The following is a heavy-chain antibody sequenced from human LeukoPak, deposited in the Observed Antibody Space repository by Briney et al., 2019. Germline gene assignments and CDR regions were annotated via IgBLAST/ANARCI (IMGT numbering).Heavy chain of an antibody. CDR2: IIPILGIA. CDR1: GGTFSSYA. D-gene: IGHD3-10*02. CDR3: ARGSRFGEPFDY. J-gene: IGHJ4*02. Sequence: SVKVSCKASGGTFSSYAISWVRQAPGQGLEWMGRIIPILGIANYAQKFQGRVTMTTDTSTSTAYMELRSLRSDDTAVYYCARGSRFGEPFDYWGQGTLVTVSS. V-gene: IGHV1-69*04.